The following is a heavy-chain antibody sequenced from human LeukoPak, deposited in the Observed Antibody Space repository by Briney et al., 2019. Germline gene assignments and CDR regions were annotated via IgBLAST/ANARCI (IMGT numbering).Heavy chain of an antibody. D-gene: IGHD6-13*01. CDR3: ARAEITAAVFPPFH. CDR2: INNSGST. J-gene: IGHJ4*02. CDR1: GESFSPYY. Sequence: PSETLSLTCGVYGESFSPYYWSWFRQPPGKGLEWVGEINNSGSTKHNPSLKSRVTISIDTSKSQFSLKLSSVTAADTAVYYCARAEITAAVFPPFHWGQGTLVTVSS. V-gene: IGHV4-34*01.